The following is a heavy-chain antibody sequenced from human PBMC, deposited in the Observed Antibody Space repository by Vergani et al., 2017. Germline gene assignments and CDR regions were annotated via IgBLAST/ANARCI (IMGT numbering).Heavy chain of an antibody. Sequence: QVQLQESGPGLVKPSETLSLTCTVSGGSISSYYWSWIRQPPGKGLEWIGYIYYSGSTNYNPSLKSRVTISVDTSKNQFSLKLSSVTAADTAVYYCARGAGADYYYYYMDVWAKGPRSPSP. J-gene: IGHJ6*03. V-gene: IGHV4-59*01. CDR2: IYYSGST. CDR1: GGSISSYY. D-gene: IGHD4-17*01. CDR3: ARGAGADYYYYYMDV.